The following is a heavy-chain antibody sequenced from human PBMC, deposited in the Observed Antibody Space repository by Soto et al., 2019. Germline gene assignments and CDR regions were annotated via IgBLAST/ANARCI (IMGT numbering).Heavy chain of an antibody. D-gene: IGHD2-21*01. CDR3: AKVANSRMVIEYFQS. J-gene: IGHJ5*02. CDR2: ISSSSRRT. Sequence: GGSLRLSCETSGFTFGNYCMGWVRQAPGKGLNWVSGISSSSRRTYYADSVRGRFTISRDNSKNTLYLQMDTLRADDTAIYYCAKVANSRMVIEYFQSWGQGSLVTVSS. CDR1: GFTFGNYC. V-gene: IGHV3-23*01.